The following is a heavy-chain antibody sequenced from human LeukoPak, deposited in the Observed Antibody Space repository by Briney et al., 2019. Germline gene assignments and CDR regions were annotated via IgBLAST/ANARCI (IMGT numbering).Heavy chain of an antibody. CDR2: IGAYNGDT. CDR3: TRDHCRGDNCPSFDY. D-gene: IGHD2-15*01. V-gene: IGHV1-18*04. CDR1: GYTFTSFG. Sequence: GASVKVSYKPSGYTFTSFGISWVRQAPGQGLEWMGWIGAYNGDTNYAQKFQGRVTMTTDTSTSTAYMDLRSLRSDDTAVYYCTRDHCRGDNCPSFDYWGQGTLVTVPS. J-gene: IGHJ4*02.